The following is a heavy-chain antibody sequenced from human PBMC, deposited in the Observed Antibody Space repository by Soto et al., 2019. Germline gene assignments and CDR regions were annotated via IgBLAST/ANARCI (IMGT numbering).Heavy chain of an antibody. CDR1: GGTFSSYT. V-gene: IGHV1-69*02. J-gene: IGHJ4*02. D-gene: IGHD3-10*01. CDR2: IIPFLGIA. CDR3: ARAPRGLSGASDY. Sequence: QVQLVQSGAEVQKPGSSVKVSCKASGGTFSSYTISWVRQAPGQGLEWMGRIIPFLGIANYAQKFQGRVTITADKSTNTVYMELSSLRSEDTAIYYCARAPRGLSGASDYWGQGTLVTVSS.